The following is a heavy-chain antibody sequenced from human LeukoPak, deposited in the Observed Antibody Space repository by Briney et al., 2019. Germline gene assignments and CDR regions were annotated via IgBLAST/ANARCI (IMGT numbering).Heavy chain of an antibody. J-gene: IGHJ5*02. D-gene: IGHD2-15*01. CDR3: AKVGGYCSGGSCYVNWFDP. Sequence: PGGSLRLSCAASGFTFSSYAMSWVRQAPGKWLEWVSAISGSGGSTYYADSVKGRFTISRDNSKNTLYLQMNSLRAEDTAVYYCAKVGGYCSGGSCYVNWFDPWGQGTLVTVSS. CDR2: ISGSGGST. V-gene: IGHV3-23*01. CDR1: GFTFSSYA.